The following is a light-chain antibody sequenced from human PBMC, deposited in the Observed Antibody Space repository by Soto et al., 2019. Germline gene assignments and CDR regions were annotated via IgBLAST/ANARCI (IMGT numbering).Light chain of an antibody. Sequence: QSALTQPRSVSGSPGQSVTISCTGTSSDVGGYNYVSWYQHHPGKAPKLMIYDVTKRPSGVPDRFSGSKSGNTASLTISGLQAEDEADYFCCSYAGRYTYVFGTETKLTVL. CDR1: SSDVGGYNY. V-gene: IGLV2-11*01. CDR2: DVT. J-gene: IGLJ1*01. CDR3: CSYAGRYTYV.